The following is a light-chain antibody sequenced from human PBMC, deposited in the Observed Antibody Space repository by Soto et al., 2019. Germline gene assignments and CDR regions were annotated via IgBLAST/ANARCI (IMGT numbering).Light chain of an antibody. CDR2: GAS. Sequence: VMTHSVVTLSVYQRERATLSCRASQSVSSNLAWYQQKPGQAPRLLIYGASSRATGIPDRFSGSGSGTEFTLTISSLQSEDFAVYHCQQYYNWWTFGQGTKVDI. J-gene: IGKJ1*01. V-gene: IGKV3D-15*01. CDR1: QSVSSN. CDR3: QQYYNWWT.